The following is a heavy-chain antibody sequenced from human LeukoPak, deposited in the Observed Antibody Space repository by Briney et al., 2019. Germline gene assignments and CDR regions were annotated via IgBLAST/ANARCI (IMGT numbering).Heavy chain of an antibody. CDR2: ISYDGSNK. V-gene: IGHV3-30*18. D-gene: IGHD4-17*01. J-gene: IGHJ4*02. Sequence: PGGSLRLSCAASGFTFSSYSMHWVRQAPGKGLEWVAVISYDGSNKYYADSVKGRFTISRDNSKNTLYLQMNSLRAEDTAVYYCAKDRDGDPDYWGQGTLVTVSS. CDR3: AKDRDGDPDY. CDR1: GFTFSSYS.